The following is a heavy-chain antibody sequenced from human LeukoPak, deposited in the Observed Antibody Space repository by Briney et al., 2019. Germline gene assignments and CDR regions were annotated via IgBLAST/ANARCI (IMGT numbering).Heavy chain of an antibody. CDR1: GFTVSSNY. Sequence: PGGSLRLSCAASGFTVSSNYMSWVRQAPGKGLGWVSVIFSGGSTYYADSVKGRFTISRDNSKNTLYLQMNSLRVEDTAVYYCARGGDGYNILIDYRGQGTLVTVSS. CDR2: IFSGGST. CDR3: ARGGDGYNILIDY. V-gene: IGHV3-53*01. D-gene: IGHD5-24*01. J-gene: IGHJ4*02.